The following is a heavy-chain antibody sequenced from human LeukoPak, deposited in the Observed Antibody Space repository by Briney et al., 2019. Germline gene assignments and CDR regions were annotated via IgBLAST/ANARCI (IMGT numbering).Heavy chain of an antibody. V-gene: IGHV5-51*01. CDR1: AYSFTSYW. Sequence: GESLKISCEASAYSFTSYWIVWVRQMPGKGLEWMGIIYPGDSDATYSPSFQGQVTISADKSISTAYLQWSSLKASDTAMYYCARALGYCSGGTCYVHSDYWGQGTLVTVSS. J-gene: IGHJ4*02. CDR2: IYPGDSDA. D-gene: IGHD2-15*01. CDR3: ARALGYCSGGTCYVHSDY.